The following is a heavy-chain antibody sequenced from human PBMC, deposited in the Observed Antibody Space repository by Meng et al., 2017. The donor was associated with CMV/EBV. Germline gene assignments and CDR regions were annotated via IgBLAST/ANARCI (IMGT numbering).Heavy chain of an antibody. CDR1: GVSVSINSSA. V-gene: IGHV6-1*01. D-gene: IGHD6-13*01. Sequence: QVQRHHSGSGLGNPHATPSLPCAISGVSVSINSSALTCISQPPSRGLAWLGRTYYRSKGYNDYATSVKSRITINPDTSKNQFSLQLNSVTAEDTAVYYCARDPHSCSWYGWFDPWGQGTLVTVSS. CDR3: ARDPHSCSWYGWFDP. CDR2: TYYRSKGYN. J-gene: IGHJ5*02.